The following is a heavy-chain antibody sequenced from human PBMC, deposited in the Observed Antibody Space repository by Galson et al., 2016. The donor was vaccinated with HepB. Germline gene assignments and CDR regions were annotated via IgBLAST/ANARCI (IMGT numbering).Heavy chain of an antibody. CDR1: GYIFFSYG. V-gene: IGHV1-18*01. Sequence: SVKVSCKASGYIFFSYGISWVRQAPGQGLQWMGWISTSNGNTHYEQSLQGRVTMTTDTSTTTAYMELRSLRSDDTAVYYCARVTMIQGAIVHYYGMDVWGQGTKVTVSS. J-gene: IGHJ6*02. D-gene: IGHD3-10*01. CDR3: ARVTMIQGAIVHYYGMDV. CDR2: ISTSNGNT.